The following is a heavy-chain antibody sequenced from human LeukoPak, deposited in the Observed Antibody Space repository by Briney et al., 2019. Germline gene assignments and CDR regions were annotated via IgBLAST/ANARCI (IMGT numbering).Heavy chain of an antibody. J-gene: IGHJ3*02. D-gene: IGHD3-3*01. CDR1: GFTFGDYA. CDR3: TRDWVMRIFGVVTRHGAFDI. V-gene: IGHV3-49*04. CDR2: IRSKAYGGTT. Sequence: PGGSLRLSCTASGFTFGDYAMSWVRQAPGKGLEWVGFIRSKAYGGTTEYAASVKGRFTISRDDSKSIAYLQMNSLKTEDTAVYYCTRDWVMRIFGVVTRHGAFDIWGQGTMVTVSS.